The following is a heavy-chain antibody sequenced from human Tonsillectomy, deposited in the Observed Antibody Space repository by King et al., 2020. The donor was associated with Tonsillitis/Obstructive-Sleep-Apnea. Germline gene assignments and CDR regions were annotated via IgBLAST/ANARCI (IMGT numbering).Heavy chain of an antibody. CDR3: ARERGVAATIHP. V-gene: IGHV1-18*01. Sequence: QLVQSGAEVKKPGASVKVSCKASGYTFTSYGISWVRQAPGQGLEWMGGISAYNGNTNYAQKLQGRVTMTTDTATSTDYMGLRSLRSDDTAVYYCARERGVAATIHPWGQGTLVTVSS. D-gene: IGHD1-26*01. J-gene: IGHJ5*02. CDR1: GYTFTSYG. CDR2: ISAYNGNT.